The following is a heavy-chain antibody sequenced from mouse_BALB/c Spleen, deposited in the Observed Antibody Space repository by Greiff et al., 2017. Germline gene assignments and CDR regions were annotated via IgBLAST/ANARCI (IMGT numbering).Heavy chain of an antibody. CDR1: GFTFSSFG. D-gene: IGHD4-1*01. Sequence: EVKVVESGGGLVQPGGSRKLSCAASGFTFSSFGMHWVRQAPEKGLEWVAYISSGSSTIYYADTVKGRFTISRDNPKNTLFLQMTSLRSEDTAMYYCARGDWDYAMDYWGQGTSVTVSS. CDR2: ISSGSSTI. CDR3: ARGDWDYAMDY. V-gene: IGHV5-17*02. J-gene: IGHJ4*01.